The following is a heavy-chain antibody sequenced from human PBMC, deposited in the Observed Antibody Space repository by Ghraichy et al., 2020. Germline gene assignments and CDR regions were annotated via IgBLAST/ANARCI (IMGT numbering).Heavy chain of an antibody. J-gene: IGHJ4*02. Sequence: GGSLRLSCAASGFTFSDHYMDWVRQAPGKGLEWVGRTRNKANSYTTEYAASVKGRFTISRDDSKNSLYLQMNSLKTEDTAVYYCVSPGRYCSGGSCPLFWVYWGQGTLVTVSS. CDR2: TRNKANSYTT. V-gene: IGHV3-72*01. CDR1: GFTFSDHY. CDR3: VSPGRYCSGGSCPLFWVY. D-gene: IGHD2-15*01.